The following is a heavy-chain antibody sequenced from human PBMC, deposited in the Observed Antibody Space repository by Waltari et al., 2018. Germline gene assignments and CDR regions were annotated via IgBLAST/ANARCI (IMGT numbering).Heavy chain of an antibody. CDR3: ARESSSGNNYFDY. CDR2: INSNSGTT. D-gene: IGHD6-19*01. Sequence: QVQLVHSGTEVKQPGASVKVSCKASGYTFTAYYIHWVRQAPGQGLEWMGLINSNSGTTNYAKKFKGRVTMTRDTSISTAYLELSSLRSDDTAVFYCARESSSGNNYFDYWGQGTLVTVSS. CDR1: GYTFTAYY. J-gene: IGHJ4*02. V-gene: IGHV1-2*06.